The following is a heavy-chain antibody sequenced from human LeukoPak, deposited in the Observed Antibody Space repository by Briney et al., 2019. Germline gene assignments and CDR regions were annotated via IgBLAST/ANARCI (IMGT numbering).Heavy chain of an antibody. CDR1: GGSITSYY. J-gene: IGHJ4*02. D-gene: IGHD5-12*01. CDR3: ARRPDSGPGWYFDY. CDR2: IYTSGST. V-gene: IGHV4-4*09. Sequence: SETLSLTCTVSGGSITSYYWSWIRQPPGKGLEWIGYIYTSGSTKYNPSLKSRVTISLDTSKNQFSLKLSSVTAADTAVYYCARRPDSGPGWYFDYWGQGTLVTVSS.